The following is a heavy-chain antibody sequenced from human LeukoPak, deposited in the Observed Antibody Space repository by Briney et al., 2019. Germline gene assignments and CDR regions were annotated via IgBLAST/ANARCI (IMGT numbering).Heavy chain of an antibody. CDR1: GYTFTSYG. Sequence: ASVKVSCKASGYTFTSYGISWVRQAPGQGLEWMGWISAYNGNTNYAQKLQGRVTMTTDTSTSTAYMELRSLRSDDTAVYYCARGVPVNHCTNGVCHSTGSLYYYYYYMDVWGKGTTVTVSS. V-gene: IGHV1-18*01. J-gene: IGHJ6*03. CDR2: ISAYNGNT. D-gene: IGHD2-8*01. CDR3: ARGVPVNHCTNGVCHSTGSLYYYYYYMDV.